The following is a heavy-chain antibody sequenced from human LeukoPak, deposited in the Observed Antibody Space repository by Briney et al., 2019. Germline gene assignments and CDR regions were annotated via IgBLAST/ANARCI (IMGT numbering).Heavy chain of an antibody. CDR1: GFTFSSYA. CDR3: ARAWELPYFDL. J-gene: IGHJ2*01. D-gene: IGHD1-26*01. Sequence: GGSLRLSCAASGFTFSSYAMHWVRQAPGKGLEWVAVISYDGSNKYYADSVKGRFTISRDNSKNTLYLQMNSLRAEDTAVYYCARAWELPYFDLWGRGTLVTVSS. CDR2: ISYDGSNK. V-gene: IGHV3-30*04.